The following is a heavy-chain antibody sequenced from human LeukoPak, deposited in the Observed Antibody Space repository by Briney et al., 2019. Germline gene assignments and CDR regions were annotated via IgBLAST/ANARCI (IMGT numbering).Heavy chain of an antibody. CDR1: GFTFSSYA. Sequence: PGGSLRLSCAASGFTFSSYAVSWVRQAPGKGLEWVSAISGSGGSTYYADSVKGRFTISRDNSKNTLYLQMNSLRVEDTAVYYCAKDLTSNYYDSSGPFDYWGQGTLVTVSS. CDR2: ISGSGGST. V-gene: IGHV3-23*01. J-gene: IGHJ4*02. D-gene: IGHD3-22*01. CDR3: AKDLTSNYYDSSGPFDY.